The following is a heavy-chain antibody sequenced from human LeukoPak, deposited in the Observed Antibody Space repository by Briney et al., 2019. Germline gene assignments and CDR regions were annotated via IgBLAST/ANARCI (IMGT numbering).Heavy chain of an antibody. CDR2: IYSGGST. Sequence: GGSLRLSCAASGFTVSSNYVSWVRQAPGKGLEWVSVIYSGGSTYYADSVKGRFTISRDNSKNTLYLQMNGLRAEDTAVYYCAREVGSSGWLDYWGQGTLVTVSS. J-gene: IGHJ4*02. D-gene: IGHD6-19*01. V-gene: IGHV3-66*01. CDR1: GFTVSSNY. CDR3: AREVGSSGWLDY.